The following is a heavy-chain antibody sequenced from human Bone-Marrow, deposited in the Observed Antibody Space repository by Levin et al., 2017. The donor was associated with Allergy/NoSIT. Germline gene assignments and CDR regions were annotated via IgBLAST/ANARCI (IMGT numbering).Heavy chain of an antibody. CDR1: GFTFSSYG. CDR2: ISYDGSNK. D-gene: IGHD1-26*01. V-gene: IGHV3-30*18. CDR3: AKDRYSGSQPDYYFDY. J-gene: IGHJ4*02. Sequence: PGGSLRLSCAASGFTFSSYGMHWVRQAPGKGLEWVAVISYDGSNKYYADSVKGRFTISRDNSKNTLYLQMNSLRAEDTAVYYCAKDRYSGSQPDYYFDYWGQGTLVTVSS.